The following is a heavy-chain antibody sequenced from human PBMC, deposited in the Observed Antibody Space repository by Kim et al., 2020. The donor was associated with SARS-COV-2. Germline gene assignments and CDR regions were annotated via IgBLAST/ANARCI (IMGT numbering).Heavy chain of an antibody. CDR3: ARGSSSLIRLVTGSYHDY. V-gene: IGHV4-34*01. D-gene: IGHD3-10*01. CDR2: INHSGST. J-gene: IGHJ4*02. Sequence: SETLSLTCAVYGGSFSGYYWSWIRQPPGKGLEWIGEINHSGSTNYNPSLKSRVTISVDTSKNQFSLKLSSVTAADTAVYYCARGSSSLIRLVTGSYHDYWGQGTLVTVSS. CDR1: GGSFSGYY.